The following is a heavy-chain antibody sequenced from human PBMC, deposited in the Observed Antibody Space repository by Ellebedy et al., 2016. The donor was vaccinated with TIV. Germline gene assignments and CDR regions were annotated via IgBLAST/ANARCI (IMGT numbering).Heavy chain of an antibody. D-gene: IGHD3-10*01. CDR3: ARGGGGKDYYGSGSYLGWFDP. J-gene: IGHJ5*02. Sequence: AASVKVSCKASGYTFTSYDINWARQATGQGLEWMGWMNPNSGNTGYAQKFQGRVTMTRNTSSTTAYMELTSLRSEDTSVYYCARGGGGKDYYGSGSYLGWFDPWGQGTPVTVSS. CDR1: GYTFTSYD. CDR2: MNPNSGNT. V-gene: IGHV1-8*01.